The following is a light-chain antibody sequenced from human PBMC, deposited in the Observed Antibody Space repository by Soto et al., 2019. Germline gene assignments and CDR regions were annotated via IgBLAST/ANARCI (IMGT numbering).Light chain of an antibody. CDR3: SSFTNTTTLVL. J-gene: IGLJ2*01. CDR2: EVS. CDR1: SSDIGGFNY. Sequence: QSALTQPASVSGSPGQSITISCNGTSSDIGGFNYVSWYQQHPGKAPTLIIYEVSNRPSGISHRFSSSKSGDTASLTISGLQAEDEADYYCSSFTNTTTLVLFGGGTQLTVL. V-gene: IGLV2-14*03.